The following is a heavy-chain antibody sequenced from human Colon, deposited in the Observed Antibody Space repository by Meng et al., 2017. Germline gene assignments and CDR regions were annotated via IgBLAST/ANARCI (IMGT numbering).Heavy chain of an antibody. V-gene: IGHV5-51*01. J-gene: IGHJ5*02. Sequence: KVSCKGSGYSFTRYWIGWVRQMPGKGLEWMGIIYPGDSDTRYSPSFQGQVTISADKSISTAYLQWSSLRAEDTAVYYCAKGVANGKVDWFDPWGQGTQVTVSS. CDR2: IYPGDSDT. CDR1: GYSFTRYW. D-gene: IGHD2-8*01. CDR3: AKGVANGKVDWFDP.